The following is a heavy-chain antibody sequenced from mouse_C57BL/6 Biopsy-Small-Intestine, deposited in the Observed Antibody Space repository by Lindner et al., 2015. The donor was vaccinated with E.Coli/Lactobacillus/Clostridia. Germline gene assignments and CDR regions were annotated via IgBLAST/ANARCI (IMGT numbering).Heavy chain of an antibody. V-gene: IGHV10-1*01. D-gene: IGHD2-4*01. CDR1: GFSFNTYA. CDR3: VRYDYDYYAMDY. J-gene: IGHJ4*01. Sequence: VQLQESGGGLVQPKGSLKLSCAASGFSFNTYAMNWVRQAPGKGLEWVARIRSKSNNYATYYADSVKDRFTISRDDSESMLYLQMNNLKTEDTAMYYRVRYDYDYYAMDYWGQGTSVTVSS. CDR2: IRSKSNNYAT.